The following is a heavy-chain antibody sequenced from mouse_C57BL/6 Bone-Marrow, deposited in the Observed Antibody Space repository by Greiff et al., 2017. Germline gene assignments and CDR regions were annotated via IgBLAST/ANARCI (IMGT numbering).Heavy chain of an antibody. CDR2: ISYDGSN. CDR3: ASSYAMDY. V-gene: IGHV3-6*01. J-gene: IGHJ4*01. CDR1: GYSITSGYY. Sequence: DVKLQESGPGLVKPSQSLSLTCSVTGYSITSGYYWNWIRQFPGNKLEWMGYISYDGSNNYNPSLKNRISITRDTSKNQFFLKLNSVTTEDTATYYCASSYAMDYWGQGTSVTVSS.